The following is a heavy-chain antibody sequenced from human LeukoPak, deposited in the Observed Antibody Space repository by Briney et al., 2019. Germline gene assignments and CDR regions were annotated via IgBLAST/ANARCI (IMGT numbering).Heavy chain of an antibody. J-gene: IGHJ4*02. Sequence: PGGSLRLSCAAAGFSVSTSYIIWVRQAPGKGLEWVSVIYSDGSTKYADSVKARFTISRDNSKNMVYLQMKSLRVEDTAVYYCARGTLDNWGQGTLVTVSS. CDR1: GFSVSTSY. V-gene: IGHV3-53*01. CDR3: ARGTLDN. D-gene: IGHD3/OR15-3a*01. CDR2: IYSDGST.